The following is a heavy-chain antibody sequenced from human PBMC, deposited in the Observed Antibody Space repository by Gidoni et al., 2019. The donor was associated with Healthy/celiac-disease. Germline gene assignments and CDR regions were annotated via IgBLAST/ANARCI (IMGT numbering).Heavy chain of an antibody. J-gene: IGHJ6*02. V-gene: IGHV3-23*04. Sequence: EVQLVESGGGLVQPGGSLRLPCAASGHTFSSYAMSRVRQAPGKGLEWVSAISGSGSSTYYADSVKGRFTISRDNSKNTLYLQMNSLRAEDTAVYYCANDCGGNPYYYGMDVWGQGTTVTVSS. CDR2: ISGSGSST. D-gene: IGHD2-15*01. CDR1: GHTFSSYA. CDR3: ANDCGGNPYYYGMDV.